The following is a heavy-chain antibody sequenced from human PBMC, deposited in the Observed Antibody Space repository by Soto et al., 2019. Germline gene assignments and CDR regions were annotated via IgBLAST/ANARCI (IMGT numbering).Heavy chain of an antibody. J-gene: IGHJ6*02. CDR1: GDIVSSNSAA. CDR2: TYYRSKWYN. Sequence: PSQTLSLTRAISGDIVSSNSAAWNWIRPSPSRGLEWLGRTYYRSKWYNDYAVSVKSRITINPDTSKNQFSLQLNSVTPEDTAVYYCARDRVAEAGTYYYDSSGSSYYYGMDVWGQGPTVTVSS. D-gene: IGHD3-22*01. V-gene: IGHV6-1*01. CDR3: ARDRVAEAGTYYYDSSGSSYYYGMDV.